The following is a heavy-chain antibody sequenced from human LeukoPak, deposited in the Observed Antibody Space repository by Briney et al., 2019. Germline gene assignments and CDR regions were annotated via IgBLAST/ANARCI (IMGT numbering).Heavy chain of an antibody. CDR2: IYYSGST. CDR1: GGPISSYY. CDR3: ARVHKGGVYFDY. V-gene: IGHV4-59*01. D-gene: IGHD3-16*01. Sequence: SETLSLTCTVSGGPISSYYWSWIRQPPGKGLEWIGYIYYSGSTNYNPSLKSRVTISVDTSKNQFSLKLSSVTAADTAVYYCARVHKGGVYFDYWGQGTLVTVSS. J-gene: IGHJ4*02.